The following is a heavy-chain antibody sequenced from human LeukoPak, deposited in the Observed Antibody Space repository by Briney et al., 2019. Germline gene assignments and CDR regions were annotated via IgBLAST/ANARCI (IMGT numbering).Heavy chain of an antibody. V-gene: IGHV3-30*18. CDR1: GFTFSSYG. CDR3: AKDNVAAAGRYFDY. D-gene: IGHD6-13*01. CDR2: ISYDGSHK. J-gene: IGHJ4*02. Sequence: PGGSLRLSCAASGFTFSSYGMHWVRQAPGKGLEWVAVISYDGSHKYSADSVKGRFTISRDNSKNTLYLQMHSLRAEDTAVYYCAKDNVAAAGRYFDYWGQGTLVTVSS.